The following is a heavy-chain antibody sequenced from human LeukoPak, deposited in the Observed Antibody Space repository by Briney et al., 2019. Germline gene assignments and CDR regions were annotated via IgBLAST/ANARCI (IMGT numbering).Heavy chain of an antibody. Sequence: SETLSLTCTVSGVSISTRIYYGGWIRQPPGKGLEWIGNIFYSGSTYYSPSFKSRVTISLDTSRNQFSLKLSSVTAADTAVYYCARDQIWFGEPYAFDIWGQGTMVTVSS. D-gene: IGHD3-10*01. CDR1: GVSISTRIYY. CDR2: IFYSGST. J-gene: IGHJ3*02. CDR3: ARDQIWFGEPYAFDI. V-gene: IGHV4-39*07.